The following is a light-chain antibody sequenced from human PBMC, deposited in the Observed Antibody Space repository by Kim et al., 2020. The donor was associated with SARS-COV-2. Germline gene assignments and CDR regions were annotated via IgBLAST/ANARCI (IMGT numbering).Light chain of an antibody. CDR3: QQRHSYPIT. V-gene: IGKV1-9*01. J-gene: IGKJ5*01. CDR2: TAS. CDR1: QGISSY. Sequence: ASVGDRVTITCRASQGISSYLAWYQQKPGKGPKLLIYTASLLETGVPSRFSGSGSGTEFTLTISSLQPEDFATYYCQQRHSYPITFGQGTRLEIK.